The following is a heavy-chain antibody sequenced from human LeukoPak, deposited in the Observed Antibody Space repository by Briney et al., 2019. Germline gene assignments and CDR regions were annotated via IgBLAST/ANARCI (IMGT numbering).Heavy chain of an antibody. CDR3: ARGPAYYYDSSGYFEV. CDR2: IYYSGST. CDR1: GGSISSGDYY. D-gene: IGHD3-22*01. J-gene: IGHJ3*01. V-gene: IGHV4-30-4*08. Sequence: SETLSLTCTVSGGSISSGDYYWSWIRQPPGKGLEWIGYIYYSGSTYYNPSLKSRVTISVDTSKNQFSLKLSSVTAADTAVYYCARGPAYYYDSSGYFEVWGQGTMVTVSS.